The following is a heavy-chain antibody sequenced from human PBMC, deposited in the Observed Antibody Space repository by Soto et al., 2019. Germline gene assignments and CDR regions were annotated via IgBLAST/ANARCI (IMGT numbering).Heavy chain of an antibody. CDR2: ISAYNGNT. J-gene: IGHJ4*02. V-gene: IGHV1-18*04. Sequence: ASVKVSCKASGYTFTSYGISWVRQAPGQGLEWMGWISAYNGNTNYAQKLQGRVTMTTDTSTSTAYMELSSLRSDDTAVYYCALLRSRYLHDYWGQGTLVTVSS. CDR3: ALLRSRYLHDY. D-gene: IGHD5-12*01. CDR1: GYTFTSYG.